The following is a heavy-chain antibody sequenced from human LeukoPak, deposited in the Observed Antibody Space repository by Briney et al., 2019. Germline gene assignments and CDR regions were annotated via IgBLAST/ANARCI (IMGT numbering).Heavy chain of an antibody. CDR2: ISTSSSYI. V-gene: IGHV3-21*01. CDR3: ARDWGGSLDY. J-gene: IGHJ4*02. D-gene: IGHD3-16*01. Sequence: GGSLRLSCTASGFTFSSYSMNWVRQAPGKGLEWVSSISTSSSYIYYADSVKGRFTISRDNARNSLYLQMNTLRAEDTAVYYCARDWGGSLDYWGQGTLVTVSS. CDR1: GFTFSSYS.